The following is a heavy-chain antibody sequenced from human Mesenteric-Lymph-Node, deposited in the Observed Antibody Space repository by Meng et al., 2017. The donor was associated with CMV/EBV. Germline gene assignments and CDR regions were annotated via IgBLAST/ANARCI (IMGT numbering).Heavy chain of an antibody. Sequence: SETLSLTCTVSGGSISGYYFNWIRQPPGKGLEWIGSVYYTGRTNYNPSLKSRVTMSVDTSKNQFSLKLSSVTAADTAVYYCARRYTYYYDSNGNELDYWGQGTLVTVSS. CDR3: ARRYTYYYDSNGNELDY. D-gene: IGHD3-22*01. CDR1: GGSISGYY. J-gene: IGHJ4*02. CDR2: VYYTGRT. V-gene: IGHV4-59*01.